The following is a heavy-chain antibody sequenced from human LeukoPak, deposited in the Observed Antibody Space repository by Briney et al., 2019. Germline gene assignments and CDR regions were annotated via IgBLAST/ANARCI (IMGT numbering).Heavy chain of an antibody. Sequence: SETLSLTCTVSGGSISSYYWSWIRQPAGKGLEWIGRIYTSGSTNYNPSLKSRVTMSVDTSKNQFSLKLSSVTAADTAVYYCARVRYTSGWYYGCDPWGQGTLVTVSS. V-gene: IGHV4-4*07. CDR2: IYTSGST. CDR3: ARVRYTSGWYYGCDP. CDR1: GGSISSYY. J-gene: IGHJ5*02. D-gene: IGHD6-19*01.